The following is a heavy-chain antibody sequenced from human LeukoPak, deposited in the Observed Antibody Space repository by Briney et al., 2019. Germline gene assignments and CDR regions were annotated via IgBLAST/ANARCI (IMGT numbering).Heavy chain of an antibody. CDR3: ATFGSSLAFDI. V-gene: IGHV3-21*01. Sequence: GGSLRLSCAASGFTFSSYSMNWVRQAPGKGLEWVSSISSSSSYIYYADSVKGRFTISRDNAKNSLYLRMNSLRAEDTAVYYCATFGSSLAFDIWGQGTMVTVSS. CDR2: ISSSSSYI. D-gene: IGHD1-26*01. J-gene: IGHJ3*02. CDR1: GFTFSSYS.